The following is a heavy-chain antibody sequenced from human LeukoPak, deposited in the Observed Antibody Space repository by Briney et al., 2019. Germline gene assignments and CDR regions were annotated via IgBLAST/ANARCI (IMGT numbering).Heavy chain of an antibody. CDR3: ARLLYGDQTGDFYY. V-gene: IGHV2-70*01. Sequence: RKSGPTLVNPTQTLTLTCTFSGFALTTSGMCVSWIRQPPGKALEWLALINWDDDKYYSTSLKTRLTISKDNSKKQVDLTRTNRDPVDTATYFCARLLYGDQTGDFYYWGQGTLVTVSS. J-gene: IGHJ4*02. CDR1: GFALTTSGMC. D-gene: IGHD4-17*01. CDR2: INWDDDK.